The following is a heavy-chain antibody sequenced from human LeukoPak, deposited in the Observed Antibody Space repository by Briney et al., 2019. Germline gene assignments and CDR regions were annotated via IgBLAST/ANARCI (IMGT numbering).Heavy chain of an antibody. CDR2: INPNSGGT. CDR1: GYTFTGYY. V-gene: IGHV1-2*02. D-gene: IGHD3-10*01. CDR3: AREKRYYGSGSYYTFDP. Sequence: ASVTVSCKASGYTFTGYYMHWVRQAPGQGLEWMGWINPNSGGTNYAQKFQGRVTMTRDTSISTAYMELSRLRSDDTAVYYCAREKRYYGSGSYYTFDPWGQGTLVTVSS. J-gene: IGHJ5*02.